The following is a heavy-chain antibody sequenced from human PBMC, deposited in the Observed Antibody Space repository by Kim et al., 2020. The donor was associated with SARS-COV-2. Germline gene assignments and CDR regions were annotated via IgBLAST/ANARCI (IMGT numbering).Heavy chain of an antibody. CDR3: AREIWFGESLYYYGMDV. CDR1: GYSFTSYW. CDR2: IYPGDSDT. V-gene: IGHV5-51*01. J-gene: IGHJ6*02. D-gene: IGHD3-10*01. Sequence: GESLKISCKGSGYSFTSYWIGWVRQMPGKGLEWMGIIYPGDSDTRYSPSFQGQVTISADKSISTAYLQWSSLKASDTAMYYCAREIWFGESLYYYGMDVWGQGTTVTVSS.